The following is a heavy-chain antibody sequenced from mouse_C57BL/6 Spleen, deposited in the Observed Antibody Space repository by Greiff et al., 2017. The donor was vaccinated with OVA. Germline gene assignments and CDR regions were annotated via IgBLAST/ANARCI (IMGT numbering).Heavy chain of an antibody. CDR2: ISYSGST. CDR3: ARGGYSNPAWFAY. V-gene: IGHV3-8*01. Sequence: EVQLQQSGPGLAKPSQTLSLTCSVTGYSITRDYWNWIRKFPGNKLEYMGYISYSGSTYYNPSLKSRISITRDTSKNQYYLQLNSVTTEDTATYYCARGGYSNPAWFAYWGQGTLVTVSA. J-gene: IGHJ3*01. D-gene: IGHD2-5*01. CDR1: GYSITRDY.